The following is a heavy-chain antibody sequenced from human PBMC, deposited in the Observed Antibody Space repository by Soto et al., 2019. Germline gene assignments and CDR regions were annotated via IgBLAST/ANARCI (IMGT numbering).Heavy chain of an antibody. V-gene: IGHV1-69*12. CDR2: IMPMFGVT. D-gene: IGHD2-2*01. CDR1: GGTFNSHT. J-gene: IGHJ6*02. Sequence: QVQLVQSGAEVKKPGSSVKVSCRASGGTFNSHTISWVRQAPGQGLEWMGVIMPMFGVTNYARKFQGRLTMTANESTTTVYMEVSSLTSDDTAVYYCAGEGVTSSMSLPWMGYHYYGLDVWGQGTTVIVSS. CDR3: AGEGVTSSMSLPWMGYHYYGLDV.